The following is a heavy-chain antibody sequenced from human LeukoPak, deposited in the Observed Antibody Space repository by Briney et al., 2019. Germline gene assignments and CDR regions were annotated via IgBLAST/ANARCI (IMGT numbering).Heavy chain of an antibody. CDR2: IYYSGST. CDR3: ARGSSSWWGGYFDY. Sequence: SETLSLTCTVSGGSISSSSYYWGWIRQPPGKGLEWIGSIYYSGSTYYNPSLKSRVTISVDTSKNQFSLKLSSVTAADTAVYYCARGSSSWWGGYFDYWGQETLVTVSS. CDR1: GGSISSSSYY. J-gene: IGHJ4*02. D-gene: IGHD6-13*01. V-gene: IGHV4-39*07.